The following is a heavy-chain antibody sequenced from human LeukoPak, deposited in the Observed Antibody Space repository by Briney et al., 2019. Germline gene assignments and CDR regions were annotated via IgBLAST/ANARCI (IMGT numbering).Heavy chain of an antibody. Sequence: GGSLRLSCAASGFTFSSYSMNWVRQAPGKGLEWVSYISSSSSTIYYADSVKGRFTISRDNAKNSLYLQMNSLRTEDTAVYYCARAFASGIRRALWFGDLLRAQGTLVTVSS. V-gene: IGHV3-48*01. CDR3: ARAFASGIRRALWFGDLL. CDR2: ISSSSSTI. CDR1: GFTFSSYS. D-gene: IGHD3-10*01. J-gene: IGHJ4*02.